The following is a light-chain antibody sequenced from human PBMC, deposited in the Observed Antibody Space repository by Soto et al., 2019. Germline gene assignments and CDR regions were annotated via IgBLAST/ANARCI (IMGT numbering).Light chain of an antibody. CDR3: QQTYANPWT. J-gene: IGKJ1*01. V-gene: IGKV1-39*01. CDR1: QSIGVY. Sequence: DIQMTQSPPSLSASVGDRVTITCRASQSIGVYLNWYQVRPGRAPKLLIHAASSLGTGVPSSFSGSGSGTDFTLTISSLQPEDFATYYCQQTYANPWTFGQGTKVEIK. CDR2: AAS.